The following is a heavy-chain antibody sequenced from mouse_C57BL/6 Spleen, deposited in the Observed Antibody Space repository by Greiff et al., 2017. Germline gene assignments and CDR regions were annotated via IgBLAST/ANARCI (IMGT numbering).Heavy chain of an antibody. CDR1: GYSITSGYY. D-gene: IGHD2-2*01. Sequence: EVHLVESGPGLVKPSQSLSLTCSVTGYSITSGYYWNWIRQFPGNKLEWMGYISYDGSNNYNPSLKNRISITRDTSKNQFFLKLNSVTTEDTATYYCARALHGYDDWYFDVWGTGTTVTVSS. J-gene: IGHJ1*03. V-gene: IGHV3-6*01. CDR3: ARALHGYDDWYFDV. CDR2: ISYDGSN.